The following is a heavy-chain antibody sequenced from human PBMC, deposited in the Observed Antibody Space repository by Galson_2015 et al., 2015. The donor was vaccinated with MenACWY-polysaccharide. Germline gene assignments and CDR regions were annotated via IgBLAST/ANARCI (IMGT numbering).Heavy chain of an antibody. J-gene: IGHJ4*02. CDR3: AREDSGGYYQLDY. CDR1: GFTFSNYW. Sequence: SLRLSCAASGFTFSNYWMHWVRQAPGKGLEWVSSISSSGSHIYYADSVKGRFTISRDNAKNSLYLQMNSLRAEDTAVYYCAREDSGGYYQLDYWGQGTLVTVSS. CDR2: ISSSGSHI. D-gene: IGHD3-22*01. V-gene: IGHV3-21*01.